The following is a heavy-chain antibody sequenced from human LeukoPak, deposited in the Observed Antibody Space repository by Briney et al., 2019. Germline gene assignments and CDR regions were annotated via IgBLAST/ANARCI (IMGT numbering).Heavy chain of an antibody. V-gene: IGHV3-23*01. J-gene: IGHJ4*02. CDR1: GFTFTTYP. CDR2: FSGSGGRT. CDR3: AKVTSRYNYFDY. D-gene: IGHD6-13*01. Sequence: PGGSLRLSCEASGFTFTTYPMSWVRQAPGKGLEWVSTFSGSGGRTYYADSVKGRFTISRDNSKNRLSLQMNSLRAEDTAVYYCAKVTSRYNYFDYWGQGSLVTVSS.